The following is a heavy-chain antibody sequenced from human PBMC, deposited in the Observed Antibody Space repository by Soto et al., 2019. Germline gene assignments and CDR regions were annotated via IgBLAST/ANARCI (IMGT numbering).Heavy chain of an antibody. D-gene: IGHD1-1*01. CDR3: AREAPGPVPQPYNWFDP. CDR1: GGSISSYY. V-gene: IGHV4-4*07. Sequence: QVQLQESGPGLVKPSETLSLTCTVSGGSISSYYWSWIRQPAGKGLEWIGRIYTSGSTNYNPSLKSRVTMSVDTSKNQFSLKLSSVTAADTAVYYCAREAPGPVPQPYNWFDPWGQGTLVTVSS. J-gene: IGHJ5*02. CDR2: IYTSGST.